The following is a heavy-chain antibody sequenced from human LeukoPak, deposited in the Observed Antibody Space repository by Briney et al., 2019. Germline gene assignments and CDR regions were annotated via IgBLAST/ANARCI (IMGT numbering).Heavy chain of an antibody. D-gene: IGHD6-19*01. Sequence: SETLSLTCTVSGGSINNHDWSWVRQPAGKGLEWIGRIQTSGSINYNSPLKRRVTISIDTSHNYFSLQLSSMTAADSAMYYCARASNIGWYQFDYWGQGMLVTVSS. J-gene: IGHJ4*02. V-gene: IGHV4-4*07. CDR3: ARASNIGWYQFDY. CDR2: IQTSGSI. CDR1: GGSINNHD.